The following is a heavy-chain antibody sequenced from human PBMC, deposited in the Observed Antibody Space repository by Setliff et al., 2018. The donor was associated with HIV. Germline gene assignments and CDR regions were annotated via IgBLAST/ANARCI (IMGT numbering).Heavy chain of an antibody. J-gene: IGHJ4*02. Sequence: PSETLSLTCSVSGGSVNSYHWSWIRQPPGKGLEWIGYIYKSGTTNYSPSLKRRVTISAGPSKNQFSLKLTSVTAADTAVYYCGRLSETAMASFDSWGQGILVTVSS. V-gene: IGHV4-59*08. CDR2: IYKSGTT. CDR1: GGSVNSYH. CDR3: GRLSETAMASFDS. D-gene: IGHD2-21*02.